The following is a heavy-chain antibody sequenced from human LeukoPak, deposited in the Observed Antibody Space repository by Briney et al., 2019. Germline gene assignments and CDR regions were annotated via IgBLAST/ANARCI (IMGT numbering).Heavy chain of an antibody. CDR3: ARVLDSGSNTRYGMDV. V-gene: IGHV3-64*01. Sequence: GGSLRLSCAASVFTFSSYAMHGVRQAPGKGLVYVSLISSKGGSTYYGSSVKGSFTISRDNSKNTLYLQMGSLRADDMAVYYCARVLDSGSNTRYGMDVWGQGTTVTVSS. CDR2: ISSKGGST. CDR1: VFTFSSYA. D-gene: IGHD3-22*01. J-gene: IGHJ6*02.